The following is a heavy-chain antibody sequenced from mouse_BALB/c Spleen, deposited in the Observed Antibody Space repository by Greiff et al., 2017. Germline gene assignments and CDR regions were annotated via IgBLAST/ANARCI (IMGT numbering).Heavy chain of an antibody. Sequence: QVHVKQSGAELARPGASVKLSCKASGYTFTSYWMQWVKQRPGQGLEWIGAIYPGDGDTRYTQKFKGKATLTADKSSSTAYMQLSSLASEDSAVYYCASEGNYLFDYWGQGTTLTVSS. CDR3: ASEGNYLFDY. CDR1: GYTFTSYW. V-gene: IGHV1-87*01. CDR2: IYPGDGDT. J-gene: IGHJ2*01. D-gene: IGHD2-1*01.